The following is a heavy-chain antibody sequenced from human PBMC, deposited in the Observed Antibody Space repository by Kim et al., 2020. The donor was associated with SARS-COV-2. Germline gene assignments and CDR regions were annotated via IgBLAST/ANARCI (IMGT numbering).Heavy chain of an antibody. Sequence: GGSLRLSCAASGFTFSNSAMNWVRQAPGKGLEWVSFIGSGGSTTYYADSVKGRFTISRDNSKNTLYLQMNSLRAEDTAVYYCAKTFIRGTGNAFDIWGQGTMVTVSS. V-gene: IGHV3-23*03. D-gene: IGHD3-10*01. CDR3: AKTFIRGTGNAFDI. J-gene: IGHJ3*02. CDR2: IGSGGSTT. CDR1: GFTFSNSA.